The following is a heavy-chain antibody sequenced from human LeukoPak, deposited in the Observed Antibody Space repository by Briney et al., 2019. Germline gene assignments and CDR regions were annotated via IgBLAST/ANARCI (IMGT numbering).Heavy chain of an antibody. CDR3: ARVRVGAIAVNAFDI. J-gene: IGHJ3*02. D-gene: IGHD1-26*01. V-gene: IGHV1-2*02. CDR1: GYTLTEFS. Sequence: ASVKVSCKVSGYTLTEFSMHWVRQAPGQGLEWMGWINPNSGGTNYAQKFQGRVTMTRDTSISTAYMELSRLRSDDTAVYYCARVRVGAIAVNAFDIWGQGTMVTVSS. CDR2: INPNSGGT.